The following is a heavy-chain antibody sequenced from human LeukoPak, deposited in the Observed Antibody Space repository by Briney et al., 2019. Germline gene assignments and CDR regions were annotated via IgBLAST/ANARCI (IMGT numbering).Heavy chain of an antibody. CDR2: IYYSGST. D-gene: IGHD3-10*01. V-gene: IGHV4-39*01. Sequence: SETLSLTCTVSGGSISSSSYYWGWIRQPPGKGLEWIGSIYYSGSTHYNPSLNRRVPISVATSKNQFSLNLCSVTAADTALYYCASGWYASGSYSPPGEWGQGTLVTVSS. CDR3: ASGWYASGSYSPPGE. CDR1: GGSISSSSYY. J-gene: IGHJ4*02.